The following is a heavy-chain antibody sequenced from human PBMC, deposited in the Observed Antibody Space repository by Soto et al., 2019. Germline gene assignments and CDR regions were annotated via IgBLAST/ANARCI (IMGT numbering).Heavy chain of an antibody. D-gene: IGHD6-19*01. V-gene: IGHV2-5*01. Sequence: GPTLVNPTQTLTLTCSFSGFSLTSTGVGVGWFRQPPVKALEWLGLTYWNDDDRYRSSLRSRLTSTKDTSKNQVVLTMTNMDPEDTATYYCAHRPGGSGWRYYFDYWGQGTLVTVSS. CDR3: AHRPGGSGWRYYFDY. CDR1: GFSLTSTGVG. CDR2: TYWNDDD. J-gene: IGHJ4*02.